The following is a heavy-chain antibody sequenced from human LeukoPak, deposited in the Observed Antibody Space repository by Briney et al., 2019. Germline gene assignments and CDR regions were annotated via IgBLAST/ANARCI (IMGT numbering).Heavy chain of an antibody. CDR3: AKETRLRYFDWLSFDY. CDR2: ISGSGGST. Sequence: PGGSLRLYCAASGFTFSSYAMSWVRQAPGKGLEWVSAISGSGGSTYYADSVKGRFTISRDNSKNTLYLQMNSLRAEDTAVYYCAKETRLRYFDWLSFDYWGQGTLVTVSS. V-gene: IGHV3-23*01. J-gene: IGHJ4*02. CDR1: GFTFSSYA. D-gene: IGHD3-9*01.